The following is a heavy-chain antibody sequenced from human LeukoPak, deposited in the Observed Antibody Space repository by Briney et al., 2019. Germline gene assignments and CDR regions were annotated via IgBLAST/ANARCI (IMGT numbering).Heavy chain of an antibody. Sequence: PSETLSLTCAVYGGSFSGYYWSWIRQPPGKGLEWIGEINHIGGHKYNPSCKRRVTISVGPSKHQFSLKLRSVTAADTAVYYCARSRGKKLRFLEWLLVVPFDYWGQGTLVTVSS. V-gene: IGHV4-34*01. CDR3: ARSRGKKLRFLEWLLVVPFDY. CDR1: GGSFSGYY. D-gene: IGHD3-3*01. J-gene: IGHJ4*02. CDR2: INHIGGH.